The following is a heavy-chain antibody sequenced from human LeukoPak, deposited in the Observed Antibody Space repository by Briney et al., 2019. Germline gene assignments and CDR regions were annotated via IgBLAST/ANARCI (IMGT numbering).Heavy chain of an antibody. CDR3: ATGTLKRYCSGGSCPDDAFDI. CDR2: IYTCGST. Sequence: SETLSLTCTVSGGSISSYYWGWIRQPAGKGLEWIGRIYTCGSTNYNPSLKSRVTMSVDTSKNQFSLKLSSVTAADTAVYYCATGTLKRYCSGGSCPDDAFDIWGQGTMVTVSS. V-gene: IGHV4-4*07. J-gene: IGHJ3*02. D-gene: IGHD2-15*01. CDR1: GGSISSYY.